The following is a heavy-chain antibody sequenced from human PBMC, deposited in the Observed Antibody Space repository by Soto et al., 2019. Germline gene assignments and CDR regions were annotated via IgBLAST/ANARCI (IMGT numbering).Heavy chain of an antibody. CDR3: ARTSAAGKYYYGMDV. J-gene: IGHJ6*02. CDR2: IYPGDSDT. D-gene: IGHD6-13*01. Sequence: GESLKISCKGSGYSITSYWIGWVRQMPGKGLEWMGIIYPGDSDTRYSPSFQGQVTISADKSISTAYLQWSSLKASDTAMYYCARTSAAGKYYYGMDVWGQGTTVTV. CDR1: GYSITSYW. V-gene: IGHV5-51*01.